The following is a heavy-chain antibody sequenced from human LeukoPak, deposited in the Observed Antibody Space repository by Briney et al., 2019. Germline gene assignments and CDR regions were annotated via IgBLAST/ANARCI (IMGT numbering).Heavy chain of an antibody. CDR2: IYPSGST. V-gene: IGHV4-4*07. CDR3: ARQQLKTMASFDS. J-gene: IGHJ4*02. CDR1: GGSITSYS. Sequence: SETLSLTCTVSGGSITSYSWSWIRLPAGKELEWIGRIYPSGSTDYNPSLKSPLTMSLDTSKKHFSLNLNSVPAADTAVYYCARQQLKTMASFDSWGQGTLVTVSS. D-gene: IGHD4/OR15-4a*01.